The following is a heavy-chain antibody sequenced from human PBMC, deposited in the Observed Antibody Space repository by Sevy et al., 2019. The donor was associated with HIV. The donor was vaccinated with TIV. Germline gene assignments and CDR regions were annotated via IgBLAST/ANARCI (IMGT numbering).Heavy chain of an antibody. CDR3: ARVGRGVATIAGYYFDY. Sequence: ASVKVSCKASGYTFTGYYMHWVRQAPGQGLQWTGRINPDSGGTNYAQKFQGRVTMTRDTSISTAYMELSRLKSDDTAVYYCARVGRGVATIAGYYFDYWGQGTLVTVSS. V-gene: IGHV1-2*06. CDR1: GYTFTGYY. D-gene: IGHD5-12*01. CDR2: INPDSGGT. J-gene: IGHJ4*02.